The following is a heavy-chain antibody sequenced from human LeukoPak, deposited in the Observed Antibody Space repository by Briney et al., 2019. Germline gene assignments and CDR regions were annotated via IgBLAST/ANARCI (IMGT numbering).Heavy chain of an antibody. V-gene: IGHV1-18*04. D-gene: IGHD6-19*01. J-gene: IGHJ5*02. Sequence: ASVKVSCKASGFTFTNYGISWVRQAPGQGLEWMGWISVYNAKTNYAQRFQGRVTMTTDTSTSTAYMELKSLRSDDTAMYFCTRGSNLAVAGRNWLDPWGQGTLVTVSS. CDR3: TRGSNLAVAGRNWLDP. CDR1: GFTFTNYG. CDR2: ISVYNAKT.